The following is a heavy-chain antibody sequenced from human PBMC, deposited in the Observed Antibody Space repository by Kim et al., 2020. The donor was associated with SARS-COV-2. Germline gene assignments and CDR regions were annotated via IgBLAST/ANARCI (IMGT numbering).Heavy chain of an antibody. CDR3: ARDFLSITIFGGYYYGMDV. D-gene: IGHD3-3*01. V-gene: IGHV1-46*01. CDR2: INPSGGST. Sequence: ASVKVSCKASGYTFTSYYMHWVRQAPGQGLEWMGIINPSGGSTSYAQKFQGRVTMTRDTSTSTVYMELSSLRSEDTAVYYCARDFLSITIFGGYYYGMDVWGQGTTVTVSS. J-gene: IGHJ6*02. CDR1: GYTFTSYY.